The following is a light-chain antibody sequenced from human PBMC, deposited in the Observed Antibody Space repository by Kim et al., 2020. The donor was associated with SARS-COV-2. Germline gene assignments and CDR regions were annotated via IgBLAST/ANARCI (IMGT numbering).Light chain of an antibody. J-gene: IGKJ1*01. Sequence: DIQMTQSPAFLSASVGDTVTITYRASQSVHIWLAWYQQIPGKAPKLLIHQASNLQSGVPSRFSGRGSGSEFTLTINSLQSGDFATYYCQQYHTHSTFGQGTKVDIK. CDR1: QSVHIW. CDR3: QQYHTHST. CDR2: QAS. V-gene: IGKV1-5*03.